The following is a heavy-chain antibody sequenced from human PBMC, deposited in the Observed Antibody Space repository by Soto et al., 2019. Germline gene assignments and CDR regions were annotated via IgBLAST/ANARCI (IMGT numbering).Heavy chain of an antibody. D-gene: IGHD1-1*01. V-gene: IGHV4-4*03. Sequence: PETLSLSWTVSGESMSRSNWCNWVLQPARKGLEWIGEAHHSGRTNYSPSLKCRVTISVDRSQNRFSLKLSSVTAADTAVYYCSGDEREVLSFRARGSSDL. J-gene: IGHJ2*01. CDR1: GESMSRSNW. CDR2: AHHSGRT. CDR3: SGDEREVLSFRARGSSDL.